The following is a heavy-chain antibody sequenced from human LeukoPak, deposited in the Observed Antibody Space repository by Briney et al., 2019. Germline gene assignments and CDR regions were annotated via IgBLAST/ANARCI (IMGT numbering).Heavy chain of an antibody. CDR2: IYYNGDT. Sequence: ASETLSLTCTVSGVSITSTSYYWGWIRQSPGKGLEWIGSIYYNGDTSYNPSLNSRVTISVDTSKNQFSLQLNAVTPEDTAVYYCVRGGGGFDQWGQGTLVTVSS. D-gene: IGHD3-16*01. V-gene: IGHV4-39*01. J-gene: IGHJ4*02. CDR1: GVSITSTSYY. CDR3: VRGGGGFDQ.